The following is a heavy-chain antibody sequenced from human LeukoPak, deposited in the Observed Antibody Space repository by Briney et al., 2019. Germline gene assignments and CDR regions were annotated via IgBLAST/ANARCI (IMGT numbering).Heavy chain of an antibody. V-gene: IGHV3-23*01. CDR1: GFTFSNYA. J-gene: IGHJ4*02. Sequence: GGSLRLSCAASGFTFSNYAMSWVRHVPGKGLEWVSAIGSSGGSTYYADSVKGQFTISRDNSKNTLYLQMNSLRAEDTAVYYCARASWVSDADAVCWGQGTLVTVSS. CDR2: IGSSGGST. D-gene: IGHD3-10*01. CDR3: ARASWVSDADAVC.